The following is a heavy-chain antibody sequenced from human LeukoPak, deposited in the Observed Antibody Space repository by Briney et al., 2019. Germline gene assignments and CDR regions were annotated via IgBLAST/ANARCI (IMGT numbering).Heavy chain of an antibody. CDR2: ILYDGSNK. CDR1: GPTFSNYG. V-gene: IGHV3-30*18. J-gene: IGHJ4*02. CDR3: AKNSGWYYFDY. Sequence: GGSLRLSCAASGPTFSNYGMHWVRQAPGKGLEWVALILYDGSNKYYADSVKGRFTISRDNSKNTLYLQMNSLRAEDTAFYYCAKNSGWYYFDYWGQGTLVTVSS. D-gene: IGHD6-19*01.